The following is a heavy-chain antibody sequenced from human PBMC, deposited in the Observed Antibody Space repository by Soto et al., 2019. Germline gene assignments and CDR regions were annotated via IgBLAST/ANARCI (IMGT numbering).Heavy chain of an antibody. V-gene: IGHV1-3*04. CDR1: GYTVSTYA. D-gene: IGHD3-10*01. CDR2: INTSIGNT. J-gene: IGHJ3*02. Sequence: SVEIACKASGYTVSTYAIDWLRQDPGQRLEWMGRINTSIGNTKYAQKFQGRLTITRDKSATTAYMELSSLRSEDTAVYYCASSGKGRITMVRGVIGAFDIWGQGTMVTVSS. CDR3: ASSGKGRITMVRGVIGAFDI.